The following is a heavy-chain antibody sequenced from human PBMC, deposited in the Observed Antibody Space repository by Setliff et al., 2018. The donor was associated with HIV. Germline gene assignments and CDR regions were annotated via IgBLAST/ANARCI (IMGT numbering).Heavy chain of an antibody. CDR2: IMQDGSDK. Sequence: GETLMISCLASGFTFSSYWMSWVRQAPGKGLEWVANIMQDGSDKYYVDSVKGRFTISRDNAKNSLYLQMNSLRAEDTALYYCARSIRAAGRELGGYWGRGTLVTVSS. D-gene: IGHD6-13*01. J-gene: IGHJ4*02. V-gene: IGHV3-7*01. CDR3: ARSIRAAGRELGGY. CDR1: GFTFSSYW.